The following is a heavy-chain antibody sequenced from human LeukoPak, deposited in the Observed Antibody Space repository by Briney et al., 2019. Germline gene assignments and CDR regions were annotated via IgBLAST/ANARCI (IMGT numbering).Heavy chain of an antibody. J-gene: IGHJ4*02. V-gene: IGHV1-46*01. Sequence: GASVKVSCKASGYTFPSYFMHWVRQAPGQGLEWMGIINPTGGSTTYAQKFQGRVTMARDTSTSTVYMELSSLRSDDTAVYYCARENRGPISFHDYWGQGTLVTVSS. CDR3: ARENRGPISFHDY. CDR2: INPTGGST. D-gene: IGHD7-27*01. CDR1: GYTFPSYF.